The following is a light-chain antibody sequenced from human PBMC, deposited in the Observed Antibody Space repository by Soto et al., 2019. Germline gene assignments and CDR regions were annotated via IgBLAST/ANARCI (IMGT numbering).Light chain of an antibody. J-gene: IGKJ5*01. CDR1: QTISSW. Sequence: DIQMTQSPSTLSGSGGDRVTITCRASQTISSWLAWYQQKPGKATKLLIYAASSLQSGVPSRFSGSGSGAHGTFTISSLQTEDIATYYCQQYDILPITFGRGTRLEIK. CDR3: QQYDILPIT. CDR2: AAS. V-gene: IGKV1-5*01.